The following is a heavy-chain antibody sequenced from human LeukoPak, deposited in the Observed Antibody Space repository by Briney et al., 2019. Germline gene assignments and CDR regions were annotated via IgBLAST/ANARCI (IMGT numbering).Heavy chain of an antibody. CDR2: IIPIFGTA. D-gene: IGHD6-13*01. CDR1: GGTFSRYA. J-gene: IGHJ3*02. V-gene: IGHV1-69*05. Sequence: ASVKVSCKPSGGTFSRYAISRVRQAPGQRLEWMGGIIPIFGTANYAQKFLGRVTITTDESTSTAYMEVSGLSSEHTDVYLCAREREGVAAAGTDAFDIWRQGTMVSVSS. CDR3: AREREGVAAAGTDAFDI.